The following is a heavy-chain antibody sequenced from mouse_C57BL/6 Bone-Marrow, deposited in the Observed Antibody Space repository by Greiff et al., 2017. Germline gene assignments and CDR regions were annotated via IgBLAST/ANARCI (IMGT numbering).Heavy chain of an antibody. CDR3: ARGSEYYGYFDY. Sequence: EVQRVESGGGLVKPGGSLKLSCAASGFTFSSYAMSWVRQTPEKRLEWVATISDGGSYTYYPDNVKGRFTISRDNAKNNLYLQMSHLKPEDTAVYYCARGSEYYGYFDYWGQGTTLTVSS. D-gene: IGHD1-1*01. CDR2: ISDGGSYT. CDR1: GFTFSSYA. V-gene: IGHV5-4*01. J-gene: IGHJ2*01.